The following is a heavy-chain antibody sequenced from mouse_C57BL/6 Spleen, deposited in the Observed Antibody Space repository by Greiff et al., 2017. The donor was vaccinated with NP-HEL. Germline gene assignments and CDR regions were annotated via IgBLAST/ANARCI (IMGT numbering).Heavy chain of an antibody. Sequence: QVQLQQSGAELARPGASVKLSCKASGYTFTSYGISWVKQRTGQGLEWIGEISPRSGNTYYNEKFKGKATLTADKSSSTAYMELRSLTSEDSAVYFCARSVVAYYYAMDYWGQGTSVTVSS. D-gene: IGHD1-1*01. CDR1: GYTFTSYG. CDR3: ARSVVAYYYAMDY. V-gene: IGHV1-81*01. J-gene: IGHJ4*01. CDR2: ISPRSGNT.